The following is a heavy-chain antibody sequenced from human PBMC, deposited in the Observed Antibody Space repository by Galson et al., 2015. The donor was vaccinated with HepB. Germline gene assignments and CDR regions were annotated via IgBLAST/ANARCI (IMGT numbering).Heavy chain of an antibody. D-gene: IGHD3-16*02. CDR3: ASSPYDYVWGSYRPPENWFDP. CDR1: GGTFSSYA. J-gene: IGHJ5*02. Sequence: SVKVSCKASGGTFSSYAISWVRQAPGQGLEWMGGIIPIFGTANCAQEFQGRVTITADKSTSTAYMELSSLRSEDTAVYYCASSPYDYVWGSYRPPENWFDPWGQGTLVTVSS. V-gene: IGHV1-69*06. CDR2: IIPIFGTA.